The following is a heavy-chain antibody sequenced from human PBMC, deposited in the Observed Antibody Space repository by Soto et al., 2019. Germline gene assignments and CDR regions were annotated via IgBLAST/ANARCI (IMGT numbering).Heavy chain of an antibody. CDR1: GYTFTGYY. J-gene: IGHJ4*02. CDR2: INPNSGGT. CDR3: ARSVGTWRVDFDY. V-gene: IGHV1-2*04. Sequence: PSVKVSFKASGYTFTGYYMHWVRQAPGQGLEWMGWINPNSGGTNYAQKFQGWVTMTRDTSISTAYMGLSRLRSDDTAVYYCARSVGTWRVDFDYWGQGTLVTVSS. D-gene: IGHD3-3*01.